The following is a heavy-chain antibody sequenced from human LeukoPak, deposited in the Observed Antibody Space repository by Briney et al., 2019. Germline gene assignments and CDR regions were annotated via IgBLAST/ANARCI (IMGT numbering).Heavy chain of an antibody. CDR2: ISSSSTSI. J-gene: IGHJ5*02. V-gene: IGHV3-48*01. CDR3: ARPRYGGYDRNWFDP. CDR1: GFTFSSYS. D-gene: IGHD5-12*01. Sequence: GGSLRLFCAASGFTFSSYSMNWVRQAPGKGLEWVSYISSSSTSIYYADSVKGRFTISRDNAKNSLFLQMNSLRAEDTAVYYCARPRYGGYDRNWFDPWGQGTLVTVPS.